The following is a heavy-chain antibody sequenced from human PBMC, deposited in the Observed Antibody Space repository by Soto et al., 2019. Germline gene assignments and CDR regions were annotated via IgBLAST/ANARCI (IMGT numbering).Heavy chain of an antibody. CDR1: GFTFSSYA. CDR2: ISGSGDST. Sequence: GGSLRLSCAASGFTFSSYAMSWVRQAPGKGLEWVSGISGSGDSTYYADSVKGRFTISRDNSKNTLYLQMNSLRAEDTAVYYCAKGVPGITVVATGSFHHWGQGT. D-gene: IGHD6-19*01. CDR3: AKGVPGITVVATGSFHH. J-gene: IGHJ1*01. V-gene: IGHV3-23*01.